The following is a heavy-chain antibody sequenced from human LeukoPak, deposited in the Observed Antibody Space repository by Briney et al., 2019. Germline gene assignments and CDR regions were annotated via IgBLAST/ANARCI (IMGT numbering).Heavy chain of an antibody. V-gene: IGHV3-30*02. CDR2: IRYDGSNK. J-gene: IGHJ5*02. CDR3: AKDGSAEPWNWFDP. D-gene: IGHD1-26*01. Sequence: PGGSLRLSCAASGFTFSSYGMHWVRQAPGKGLEWVAFIRYDGSNKYYADSVKGRFTISRDNSKNTLYLQMNSLRAEDTAVYYCAKDGSAEPWNWFDPWGQGTQVTVSS. CDR1: GFTFSSYG.